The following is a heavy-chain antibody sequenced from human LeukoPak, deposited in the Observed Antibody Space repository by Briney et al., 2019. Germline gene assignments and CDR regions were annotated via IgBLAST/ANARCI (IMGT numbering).Heavy chain of an antibody. V-gene: IGHV3-53*01. D-gene: IGHD2-2*01. CDR1: GFTVSSKY. J-gene: IGHJ4*02. Sequence: PGGSLRLSCAASGFTVSSKYMSWVRQAPGKGLEWVSVIYSGGSTYYADSVKGRFTISRDNSKNTLYLQMNSLRAEDTAVYYCARGCSSTSCYGFYYWGQGTLVTVSS. CDR2: IYSGGST. CDR3: ARGCSSTSCYGFYY.